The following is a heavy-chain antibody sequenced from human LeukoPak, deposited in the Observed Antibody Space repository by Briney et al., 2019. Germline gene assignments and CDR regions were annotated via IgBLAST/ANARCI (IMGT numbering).Heavy chain of an antibody. CDR1: GGTFSSYA. CDR3: ARVVPHDHSNYLNWFDP. V-gene: IGHV1-69*01. Sequence: SVKVSCKASGGTFSSYAISWVRQAPGQGLEWMGGIIPIFGTANYAQKFQGRVTITADESTSTAYMELSSLRSEDTAVYYCARVVPHDHSNYLNWFDPWGQGTLVTVSS. CDR2: IIPIFGTA. D-gene: IGHD4-11*01. J-gene: IGHJ5*02.